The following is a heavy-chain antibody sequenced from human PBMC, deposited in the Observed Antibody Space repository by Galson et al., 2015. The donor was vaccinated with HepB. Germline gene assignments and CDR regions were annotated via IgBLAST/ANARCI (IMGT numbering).Heavy chain of an antibody. CDR1: GGTFSSYA. J-gene: IGHJ4*02. CDR3: AGVDYYDSSGYPGAGGKGDY. Sequence: SVKVSCKASGGTFSSYAISWVRQAPGQGLEWMGGIIPIFGTANYAQKFQGRVTITADESTSTAYMELSSLRSEDTAVYYCAGVDYYDSSGYPGAGGKGDYWGQGTLVTVSS. D-gene: IGHD3-22*01. CDR2: IIPIFGTA. V-gene: IGHV1-69*13.